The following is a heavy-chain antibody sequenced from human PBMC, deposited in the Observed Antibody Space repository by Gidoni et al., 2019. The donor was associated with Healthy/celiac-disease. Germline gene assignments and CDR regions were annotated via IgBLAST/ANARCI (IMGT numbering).Heavy chain of an antibody. CDR2: ISSSSSYI. Sequence: EVQLVESGGGLVKPGGSLRLSCAASGFTFSSYSMNWVRQAPGKGLEWFSSISSSSSYIYYADSVKGRFTISRDNAKNSLYLQMNSLRAEDTAVYYCARGAGTGYYYYYGMDVWGQGTTVTVSS. J-gene: IGHJ6*02. CDR3: ARGAGTGYYYYYGMDV. CDR1: GFTFSSYS. D-gene: IGHD6-13*01. V-gene: IGHV3-21*01.